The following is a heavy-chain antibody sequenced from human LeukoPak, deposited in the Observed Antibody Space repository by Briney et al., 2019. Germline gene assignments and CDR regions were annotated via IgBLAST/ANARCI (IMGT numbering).Heavy chain of an antibody. CDR1: GFTFSTTD. Sequence: SGGSLRLSCVASGFTFSTTDIHWVRQAPGKGLEWVAVMSYDGGNKYYADSVKGRFAISRDSSKNTLYLQMNSLRPEDTAVYYCAGITWQRVFHLAYWGRGTLVTVSS. V-gene: IGHV3-30*03. CDR2: MSYDGGNK. CDR3: AGITWQRVFHLAY. D-gene: IGHD6-6*01. J-gene: IGHJ4*02.